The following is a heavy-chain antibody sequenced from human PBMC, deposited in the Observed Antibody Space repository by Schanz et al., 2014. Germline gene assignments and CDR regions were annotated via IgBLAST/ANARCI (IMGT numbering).Heavy chain of an antibody. D-gene: IGHD4-4*01. J-gene: IGHJ3*02. CDR3: ARRDNYLSAFDI. CDR2: IYYTGTT. V-gene: IGHV4-39*01. CDR1: GASISGSSDY. Sequence: QLQLQESGPGLVKPSETLSLTCTVSGASISGSSDYWGWIRQSPGKGLEWIGNIYYTGTTYYNPSLKSRFSISVDTSKTQVPRNRPSGTAADTAVFYCARRDNYLSAFDIWGQGTMVTVSS.